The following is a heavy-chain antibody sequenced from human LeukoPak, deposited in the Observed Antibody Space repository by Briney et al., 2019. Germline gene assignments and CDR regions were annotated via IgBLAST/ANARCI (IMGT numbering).Heavy chain of an antibody. CDR3: ARRAYCGGDCTRAYYSYFAMDV. Sequence: GESLKISCKGSGYTFNTYLIVWVRQMPGKGLECMGTIYPGDSHARYSPSFQGQVTISAGKSITTAYLQWSSLKASDTAVYFCARRAYCGGDCTRAYYSYFAMDVWGQGTTVTVSS. CDR1: GYTFNTYL. CDR2: IYPGDSHA. D-gene: IGHD2-21*02. V-gene: IGHV5-51*01. J-gene: IGHJ6*02.